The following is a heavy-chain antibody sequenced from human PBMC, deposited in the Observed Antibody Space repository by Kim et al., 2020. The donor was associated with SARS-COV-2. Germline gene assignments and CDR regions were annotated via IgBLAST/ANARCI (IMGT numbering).Heavy chain of an antibody. Sequence: ASVKVSCKVSGYTLTELSMHWVRQAPGKGLEWMGGFDPEDGETIYAQKFQGRVTMTEDTSTDTAYMELSSLRSEDTAVYYCATLPYCSSTSCPDYWGQGTLVTVSS. CDR2: FDPEDGET. CDR3: ATLPYCSSTSCPDY. D-gene: IGHD2-2*01. V-gene: IGHV1-24*01. CDR1: GYTLTELS. J-gene: IGHJ4*02.